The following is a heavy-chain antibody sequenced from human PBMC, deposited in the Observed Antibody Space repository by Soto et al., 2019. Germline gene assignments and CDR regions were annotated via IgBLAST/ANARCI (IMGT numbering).Heavy chain of an antibody. D-gene: IGHD4-17*01. CDR1: GGSISSGGYY. V-gene: IGHV4-31*03. CDR3: ARDRGEWTTVVEDYYYYYGMDG. Sequence: SETLSLTCTVSGGSISSGGYYWSWIRQHPGKGLEWIGYIYYSGSTYYNPSLKSRVTISVDTSKNQFSLKLSSVTAADTAVYYCARDRGEWTTVVEDYYYYYGMDGWGQGTTVTVSS. J-gene: IGHJ6*02. CDR2: IYYSGST.